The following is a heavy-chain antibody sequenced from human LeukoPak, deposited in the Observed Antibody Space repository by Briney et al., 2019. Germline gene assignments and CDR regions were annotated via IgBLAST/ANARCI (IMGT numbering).Heavy chain of an antibody. CDR2: ISAYNGNT. D-gene: IGHD1-26*01. J-gene: IGHJ4*02. Sequence: ASVKVSCKASGYTFTNFGISWVRQAPGQGLEWMGWISAYNGNTNYAQRLQGRVTLTTDTSTSTAYMELGRLGSDDTAVYYCARDQVVGATAGTFDYWGQGTLVTVSP. CDR3: ARDQVVGATAGTFDY. V-gene: IGHV1-18*01. CDR1: GYTFTNFG.